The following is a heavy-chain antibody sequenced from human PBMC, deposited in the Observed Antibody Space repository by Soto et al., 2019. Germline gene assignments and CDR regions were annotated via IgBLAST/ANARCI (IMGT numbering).Heavy chain of an antibody. CDR2: TYYRSKWYN. CDR3: ARDLTSTYYDILTGYYTDLYYFDY. J-gene: IGHJ4*02. D-gene: IGHD3-9*01. V-gene: IGHV6-1*01. Sequence: SQTLSLTCAISGDSVSSNSAAWNWIRQSPSRGLEWLGRTYYRSKWYNDYAVSVKSRITINPDTSKNQFSLQLNSLTPEDTAVYYCARDLTSTYYDILTGYYTDLYYFDYWGQGTLVTVSS. CDR1: GDSVSSNSAA.